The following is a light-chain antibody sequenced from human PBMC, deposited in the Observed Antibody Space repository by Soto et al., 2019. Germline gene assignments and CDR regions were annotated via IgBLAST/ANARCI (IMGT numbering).Light chain of an antibody. Sequence: EIVMTQSPATLSVSPGERATLSCRASQSVSSNLAWYQQKPGQAPRLLIYGASTRATGIPARFSGSGSGTEFTLTISSLQSEDCAVYYWQQYNNWPPRGTFGQVTKVEIK. V-gene: IGKV3-15*01. J-gene: IGKJ1*01. CDR1: QSVSSN. CDR2: GAS. CDR3: QQYNNWPPRGT.